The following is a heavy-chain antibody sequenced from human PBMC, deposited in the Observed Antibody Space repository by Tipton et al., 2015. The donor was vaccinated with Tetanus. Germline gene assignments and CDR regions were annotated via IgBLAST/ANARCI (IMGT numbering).Heavy chain of an antibody. CDR1: GYTFTGYY. D-gene: IGHD2-21*02. V-gene: IGHV1-2*02. CDR2: INPNSGGT. Sequence: QLVQSGAEVKKPGASVKVSCKASGYTFTGYYMHWVRQAPGQGLEWMGWINPNSGGTNYAQKFQGRVTMTRDTSISTAYMELSSLRSEDTAVYYCARGLPLHAERRSNWFDPWGQGTLVTVSS. J-gene: IGHJ5*02. CDR3: ARGLPLHAERRSNWFDP.